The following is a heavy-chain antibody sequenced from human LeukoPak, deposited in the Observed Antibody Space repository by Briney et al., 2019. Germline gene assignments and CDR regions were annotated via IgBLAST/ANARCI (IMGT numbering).Heavy chain of an antibody. D-gene: IGHD2-15*01. CDR1: GGSISNYY. CDR3: ARGRYCSADICTGGDSFDI. V-gene: IGHV4-4*07. J-gene: IGHJ3*02. CDR2: KYARRSS. Sequence: SETLSLTCTVSGGSISNYYWSWIRQPAGKGLEWIGRKYARRSSNYNPPFQSRVTMSVDTSKNQFSLKLRSVPAADTAVYYCARGRYCSADICTGGDSFDIWGQGTMVSVSP.